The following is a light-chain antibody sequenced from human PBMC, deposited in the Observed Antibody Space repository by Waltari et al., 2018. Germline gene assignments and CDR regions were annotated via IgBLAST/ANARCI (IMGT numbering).Light chain of an antibody. CDR1: QSVSRY. CDR2: DAS. CDR3: QQRSSWPGVT. J-gene: IGKJ4*01. V-gene: IGKV3-11*01. Sequence: EVELTQSPATLSLSPGERATLSCRASQSVSRYLAWYQQKPGQAPRLLIYDASNRATGIPARFSGSGSGTDFTLTISSLEPEDFAVYYCQQRSSWPGVTFGGGTKVEIK.